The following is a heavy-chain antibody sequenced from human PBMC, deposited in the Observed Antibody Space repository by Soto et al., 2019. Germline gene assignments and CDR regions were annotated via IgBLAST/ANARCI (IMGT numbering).Heavy chain of an antibody. Sequence: GASVKVSSKASGYIFTDYYIHWIRQAPGQGLEWVGWINPNSGDTSYAQRFQGRVTMARDTSISTAYLELPRLTSDDTAVYYCARPTYTTTWSEDYWGQGTLVTVSS. D-gene: IGHD6-13*01. J-gene: IGHJ4*02. CDR2: INPNSGDT. CDR1: GYIFTDYY. CDR3: ARPTYTTTWSEDY. V-gene: IGHV1-2*02.